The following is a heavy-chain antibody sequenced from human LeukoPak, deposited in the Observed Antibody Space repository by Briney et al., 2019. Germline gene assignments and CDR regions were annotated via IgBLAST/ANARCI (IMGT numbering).Heavy chain of an antibody. CDR2: INPSGGST. D-gene: IGHD1-26*01. Sequence: ASVKVSCKASGYTFTSYGISWVRQAPGQGLEWMGIINPSGGSTSYAQKFQGRVTMTRDTSTSTVYMELSSLKSEDTAVYYCARGDELTQYSGSYYSLDYWGQGTLVTVSS. V-gene: IGHV1-46*01. J-gene: IGHJ4*02. CDR3: ARGDELTQYSGSYYSLDY. CDR1: GYTFTSYG.